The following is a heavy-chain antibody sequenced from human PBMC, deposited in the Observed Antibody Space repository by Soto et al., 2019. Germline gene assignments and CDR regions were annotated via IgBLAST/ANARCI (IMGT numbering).Heavy chain of an antibody. CDR2: IDYSGGTT. V-gene: IGHV3-23*01. CDR3: AKDATRTSGWYHFDN. J-gene: IGHJ4*02. D-gene: IGHD6-19*01. CDR1: GFTFSSYA. Sequence: GSLRLSCAASGFTFSSYAMGWVRQAPGKGLEWVSVIDYSGGTTYYADSVKGRFTISRDNSKSTLYLQMNSLRPEDTAVYYCAKDATRTSGWYHFDNWGQGALVTSPQ.